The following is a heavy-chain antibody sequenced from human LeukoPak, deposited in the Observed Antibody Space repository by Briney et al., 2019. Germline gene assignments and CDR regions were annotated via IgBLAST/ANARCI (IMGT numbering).Heavy chain of an antibody. D-gene: IGHD7-27*01. Sequence: GGSLRLSCAASGFTFSSHGFHWVRQAPGKGLVWVSRINGVASITNYADSVKGRVTVYRDNAMNTLYLQMNSLRAEDTAVYFCARDLPGSQEYWGQGTLCTVSS. V-gene: IGHV3-74*01. CDR3: ARDLPGSQEY. J-gene: IGHJ4*02. CDR1: GFTFSSHG. CDR2: INGVASIT.